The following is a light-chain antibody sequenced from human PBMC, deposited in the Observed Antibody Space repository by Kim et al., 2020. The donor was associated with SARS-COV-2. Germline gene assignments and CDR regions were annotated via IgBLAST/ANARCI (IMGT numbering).Light chain of an antibody. J-gene: IGKJ2*01. Sequence: DIVMTQSPGTLSVSPGERATLSCRASRSVSGSYLACYQQKPGQAPRLLIYGAASRATGIPDRFSGSGSGTDFTLTISRREPDDIAVYYCQQYGSAPDTFGPGTKLEI. CDR1: RSVSGSY. CDR2: GAA. CDR3: QQYGSAPDT. V-gene: IGKV3-20*01.